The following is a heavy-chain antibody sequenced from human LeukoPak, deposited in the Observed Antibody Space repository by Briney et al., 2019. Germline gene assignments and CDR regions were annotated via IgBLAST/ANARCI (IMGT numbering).Heavy chain of an antibody. CDR3: ANLRFRGRYYMDV. CDR1: GFTFSSYW. D-gene: IGHD3-3*01. CDR2: IKQGGSEK. Sequence: GSLRLSCAAYGFTFSSYWMSWVRQAPGKGLEWVANIKQGGSEKYYVDSVKGRFTISRDNAKNSLYLQMNSLRAEDTAVYYCANLRFRGRYYMDVWGKGTTVTVSS. V-gene: IGHV3-7*01. J-gene: IGHJ6*03.